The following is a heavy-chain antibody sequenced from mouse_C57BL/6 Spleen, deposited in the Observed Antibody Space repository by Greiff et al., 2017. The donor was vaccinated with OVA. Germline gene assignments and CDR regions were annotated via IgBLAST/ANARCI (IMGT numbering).Heavy chain of an antibody. J-gene: IGHJ4*01. D-gene: IGHD3-1*01. CDR3: ARSGDYYAMDD. CDR1: GYSFTGYY. Sequence: EVQLQQSGPELVKPGASVKISCKASGYSFTGYYMNWVKQSPEKSLEWIGEINPSTGGTTYNQKFKAKATLTVDTSSSTAYMQLKSLTSEDSAVYYCARSGDYYAMDDWGQGTSVTVSS. V-gene: IGHV1-42*01. CDR2: INPSTGGT.